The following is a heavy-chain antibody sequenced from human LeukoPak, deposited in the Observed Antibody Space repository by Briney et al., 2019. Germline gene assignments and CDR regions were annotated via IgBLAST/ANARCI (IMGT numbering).Heavy chain of an antibody. J-gene: IGHJ4*02. D-gene: IGHD4-11*01. CDR2: IYSGGST. Sequence: PGGSLRLSCTVSGFTVGSDSMSWVRQAPGKGLEWVSFIYSGGSTHYSDSVKGRFTISRDNSKNTLYLQMNSLRAEDTAVYYCAKGPTTVTTFGYWGQGTLVTVSS. CDR3: AKGPTTVTTFGY. V-gene: IGHV3-53*01. CDR1: GFTVGSDS.